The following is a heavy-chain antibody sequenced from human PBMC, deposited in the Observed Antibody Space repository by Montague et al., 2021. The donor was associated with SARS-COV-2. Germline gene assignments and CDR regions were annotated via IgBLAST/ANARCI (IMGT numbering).Heavy chain of an antibody. CDR3: ARWRRDGDYGTYNDYGMDV. J-gene: IGHJ6*02. V-gene: IGHV3-21*01. Sequence: SLRLSCAASGFTFSRFAMNWVRQAPGKGLEWVSSISAPGTHIYYADSLKGRVTISRDNAKDSLYLQMNSLRAEDTAVYYCARWRRDGDYGTYNDYGMDVWGQGATVTVSS. CDR1: GFTFSRFA. CDR2: ISAPGTHI. D-gene: IGHD4-17*01.